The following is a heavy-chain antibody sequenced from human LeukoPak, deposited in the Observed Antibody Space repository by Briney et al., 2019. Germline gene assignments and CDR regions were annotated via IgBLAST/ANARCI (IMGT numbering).Heavy chain of an antibody. D-gene: IGHD6-19*01. CDR1: GGSISGYY. CDR2: GDYSGGT. V-gene: IGHV4-59*12. Sequence: SETLSLTCSVSGGSISGYYWSWIRQPPGKGLEWIASGDYSGGTYYNPSLESRVAISADMSKNQISLKLTSVTGADTAVYYCAGERGEEYSSGWYKTNYFYNWGQGIRVTVSS. CDR3: AGERGEEYSSGWYKTNYFYN. J-gene: IGHJ4*02.